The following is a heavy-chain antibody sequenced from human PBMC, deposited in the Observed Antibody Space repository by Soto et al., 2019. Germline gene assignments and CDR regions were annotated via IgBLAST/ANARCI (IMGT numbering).Heavy chain of an antibody. D-gene: IGHD1-26*01. CDR2: IYYSGTT. CDR3: ASGGGGRYHPFDY. Sequence: QVQLQESGPGLVKPSQTLSLTCTVSGGSVSSGGYYWSWIRQHPGKGLEWIGNIYYSGTTHYNPSLKSRGTISGDASKNQFALKLSSVTAADTAVYYCASGGGGRYHPFDYWGQGTLVTVSS. J-gene: IGHJ4*02. CDR1: GGSVSSGGYY. V-gene: IGHV4-31*03.